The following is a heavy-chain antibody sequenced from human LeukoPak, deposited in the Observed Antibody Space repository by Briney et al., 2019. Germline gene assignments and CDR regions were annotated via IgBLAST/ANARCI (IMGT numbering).Heavy chain of an antibody. CDR3: AKENSGKYPDY. J-gene: IGHJ4*02. D-gene: IGHD1-26*01. CDR2: ITGSGGYT. CDR1: GFTSANYA. V-gene: IGHV3-23*01. Sequence: GGSLRLSCTASGFTSANYAVSWVRQAPGKGLEWVLAITGSGGYTYYADSVKGRFTISRDDSKNTLYLQMNSLRAEDTAVYYCAKENSGKYPDYWGQGTLVTVSS.